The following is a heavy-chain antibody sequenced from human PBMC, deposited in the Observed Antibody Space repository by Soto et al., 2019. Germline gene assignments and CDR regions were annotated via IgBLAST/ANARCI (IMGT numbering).Heavy chain of an antibody. V-gene: IGHV3-30-3*01. CDR2: ISYDGSNK. D-gene: IGHD3-10*01. J-gene: IGHJ4*02. CDR3: GREGYYYGSGGGNPFDY. CDR1: GFTFSSYA. Sequence: QVQLVESGGGVVQPGRSLRLSCAASGFTFSSYAMHWVRQAPGKGLEWVAVISYDGSNKYYADSVKGRFTISRDNSKNPLYLQMNSLRAEDTAVYYCGREGYYYGSGGGNPFDYWGQGTLVTVSS.